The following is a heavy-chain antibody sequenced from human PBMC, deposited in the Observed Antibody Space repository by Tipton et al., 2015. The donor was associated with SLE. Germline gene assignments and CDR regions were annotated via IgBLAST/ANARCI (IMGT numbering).Heavy chain of an antibody. D-gene: IGHD4-17*01. CDR2: ISSSSSYI. CDR1: GFTFSSYS. J-gene: IGHJ6*03. Sequence: GSLRLSCAASGFTFSSYSMNWVRQAPGKGLEWVSSISSSSSYIYYADSVKGRFTISRDNAKNSLYLQMNSLRAEDTAVYYCAKEATTVTFYYYYMDVWGKGTTVTVSS. V-gene: IGHV3-21*01. CDR3: AKEATTVTFYYYYMDV.